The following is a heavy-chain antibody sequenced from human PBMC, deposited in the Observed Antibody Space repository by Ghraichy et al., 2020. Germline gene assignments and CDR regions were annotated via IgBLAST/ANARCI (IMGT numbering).Heavy chain of an antibody. V-gene: IGHV3-21*01. CDR1: GFTFSSYS. CDR3: ARDAAWGATGAFDI. CDR2: ISSSSSYI. D-gene: IGHD1-26*01. J-gene: IGHJ3*02. Sequence: GESLNISCAASGFTFSSYSMNWVRQAPGKGLEWVSSISSSSSYIYYADSVKGRFTISRDNAKNSLYLQMNSLRAEDTAVYYCARDAAWGATGAFDIWGQGTMVTVSS.